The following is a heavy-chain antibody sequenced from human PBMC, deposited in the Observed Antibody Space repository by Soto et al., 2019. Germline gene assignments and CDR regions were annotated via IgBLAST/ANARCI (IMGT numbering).Heavy chain of an antibody. Sequence: EVQLVESGGGLVKPGGSLRLSCAASGFTFSSYSMNWVRQAPGKGLEWVSSISSSSSYIYYADSVKGRFTISRDNAKNSLYLQMNSLRAEDTAVYYCARDLVGELLFPLYNDAFDIWGQGTMVTVSS. V-gene: IGHV3-21*01. J-gene: IGHJ3*02. CDR2: ISSSSSYI. CDR1: GFTFSSYS. D-gene: IGHD3-10*01. CDR3: ARDLVGELLFPLYNDAFDI.